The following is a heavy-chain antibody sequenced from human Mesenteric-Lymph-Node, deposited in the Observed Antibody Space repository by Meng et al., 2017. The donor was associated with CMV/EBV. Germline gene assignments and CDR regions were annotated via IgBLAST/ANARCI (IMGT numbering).Heavy chain of an antibody. J-gene: IGHJ4*02. D-gene: IGHD4-23*01. V-gene: IGHV1-69*05. CDR1: GGTFRSYA. CDR2: IIPILATT. Sequence: SVKVSCKVSGGTFRSYAVNWVRQAPGQGLEWMGGIIPILATTDYAQRFQGRVTITTDESTSTAYMELSSLRSEDTAVYYCARLGHDYGGNGESHWGQGTLVTVSS. CDR3: ARLGHDYGGNGESH.